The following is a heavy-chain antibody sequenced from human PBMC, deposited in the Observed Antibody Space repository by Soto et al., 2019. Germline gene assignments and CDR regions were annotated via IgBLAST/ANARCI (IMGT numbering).Heavy chain of an antibody. D-gene: IGHD6-13*01. V-gene: IGHV3-53*01. CDR1: GFTVSSNY. CDR3: ARESGYSSSSYYYDMDV. CDR2: IYSGGST. Sequence: GGSLRLSCAASGFTVSSNYMSWVRQAPGKGLEWVSVIYSGGSTYYADSVKGRFTISRDNSKNTLYLQMNSLRAEDTAVYYCARESGYSSSSYYYDMDVWGKGTTVTVSS. J-gene: IGHJ6*04.